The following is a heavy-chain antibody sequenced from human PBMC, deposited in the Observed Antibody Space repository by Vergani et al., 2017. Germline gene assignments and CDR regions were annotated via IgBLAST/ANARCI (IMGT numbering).Heavy chain of an antibody. CDR2: IKSKTDGGTT. CDR1: GFTFSNAW. CDR3: TTEPPDGSGLNYYFDY. V-gene: IGHV3-15*01. Sequence: EVQLVESGGGLVKPGGSLRLSCAASGFTFSNAWMSWVRQAPGKGLEWVGRIKSKTDGGTTDYAAPLKGRFTISRDDSKNTLYLQMNSLKTEDTAVYYCTTEPPDGSGLNYYFDYWGQGTLVTVSS. D-gene: IGHD3-22*01. J-gene: IGHJ4*02.